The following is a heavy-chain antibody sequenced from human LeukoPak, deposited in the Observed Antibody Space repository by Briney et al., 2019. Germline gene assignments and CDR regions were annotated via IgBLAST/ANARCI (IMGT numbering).Heavy chain of an antibody. Sequence: GGSLRLSCAASGFSFSSYSMNWVRQAPGKGLEWVSFISSSTSYISYADSVKGRFTISRDNAKSSLWLQMNSLRAEDTAVYYCARATNGRFDIWGQGTMVTVSS. CDR1: GFSFSSYS. J-gene: IGHJ3*02. V-gene: IGHV3-21*01. CDR2: ISSSTSYI. D-gene: IGHD2-8*01. CDR3: ARATNGRFDI.